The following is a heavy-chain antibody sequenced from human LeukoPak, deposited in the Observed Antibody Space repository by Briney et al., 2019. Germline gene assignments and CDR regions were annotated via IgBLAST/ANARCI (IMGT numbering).Heavy chain of an antibody. CDR1: GFTFSSYG. CDR2: ISYDGSNK. V-gene: IGHV3-30*03. Sequence: PGGSLRLSCAASGFTFSSYGMHWVRQAPGKGLEWVAVISYDGSNKYYADSVKGRFTISRDNSKNTLYLQMNSLRAEDTAVYYCARDAQLAAAASFDYWGQGTLVTVSS. J-gene: IGHJ4*02. CDR3: ARDAQLAAAASFDY. D-gene: IGHD6-13*01.